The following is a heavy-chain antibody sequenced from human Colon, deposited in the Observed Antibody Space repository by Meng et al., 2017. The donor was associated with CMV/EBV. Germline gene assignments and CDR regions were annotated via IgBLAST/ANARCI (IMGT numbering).Heavy chain of an antibody. CDR3: ARVELPGDAFDI. J-gene: IGHJ3*02. D-gene: IGHD2-15*01. V-gene: IGHV4-34*01. Sequence: GSLRLSCAVYGESFSGYYWTWIRQPPGKGLEWIGEINHSGSTNYNPSLKSRVTISVDTSKNQFSLKLSSVTAADTAVYYCARVELPGDAFDIWGQGTMVTVSS. CDR1: GESFSGYY. CDR2: INHSGST.